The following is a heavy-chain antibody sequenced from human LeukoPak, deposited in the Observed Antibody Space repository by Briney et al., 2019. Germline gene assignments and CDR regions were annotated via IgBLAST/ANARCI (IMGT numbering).Heavy chain of an antibody. Sequence: PGGSLRLSCAASGFTVSSNYMSWVRQAPGKGLGWVSLIYSGGTTVYADSVKGRFTISRENSKNTLYLQMSSLRADDTAIYYCASRVVIGAFDCWGQGTLVTVSS. CDR1: GFTVSSNY. D-gene: IGHD2-21*01. CDR2: IYSGGTT. CDR3: ASRVVIGAFDC. J-gene: IGHJ4*02. V-gene: IGHV3-66*01.